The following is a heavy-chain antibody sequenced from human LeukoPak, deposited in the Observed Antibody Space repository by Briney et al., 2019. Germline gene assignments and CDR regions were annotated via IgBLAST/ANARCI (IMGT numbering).Heavy chain of an antibody. Sequence: GGSLRLSCSASGFTFSSYGMHWVRQAPGKGLEWVAVISYDGSNKYYADSVKGRFTISRDNSKNTLYLQMNSLRAEDTAVYYCAKTIFGVVSRFDPWGQGTLVTVSS. J-gene: IGHJ5*02. CDR2: ISYDGSNK. CDR1: GFTFSSYG. D-gene: IGHD3-3*01. CDR3: AKTIFGVVSRFDP. V-gene: IGHV3-30*18.